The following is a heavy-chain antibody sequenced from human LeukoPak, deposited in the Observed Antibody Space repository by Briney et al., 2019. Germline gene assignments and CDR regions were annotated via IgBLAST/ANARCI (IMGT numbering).Heavy chain of an antibody. CDR1: GFTFSSYG. Sequence: GGSLRLSCAASGFTFSSYGMHWVRQAPGKGLEWVAVISYDGSNKYYADSVKGRFTISRDNAKNSLYLQMNSLRAEDTALYYCAKGGCRSTSCYVNSWGQGTLVTVSS. V-gene: IGHV3-30*18. CDR3: AKGGCRSTSCYVNS. J-gene: IGHJ4*02. CDR2: ISYDGSNK. D-gene: IGHD2-2*01.